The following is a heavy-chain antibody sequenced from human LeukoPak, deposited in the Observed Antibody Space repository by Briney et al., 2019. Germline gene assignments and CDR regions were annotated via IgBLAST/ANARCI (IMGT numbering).Heavy chain of an antibody. CDR3: ARDLNRDYDFWSGPADY. D-gene: IGHD3-3*01. V-gene: IGHV1-18*01. CDR2: ISAYNGNT. J-gene: IGHJ4*02. Sequence: GASVKVSCKASGYTFTSYGISWVRQAPGQGLEWMGWISAYNGNTNYAQKLQGRVTMTTDTSTSTAYMELRSLRSDDTAVYYCARDLNRDYDFWSGPADYWGQGTLVTVSS. CDR1: GYTFTSYG.